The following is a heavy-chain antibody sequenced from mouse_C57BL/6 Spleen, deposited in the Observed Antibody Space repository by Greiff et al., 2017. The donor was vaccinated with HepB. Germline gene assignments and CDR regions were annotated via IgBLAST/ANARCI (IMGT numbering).Heavy chain of an antibody. CDR2: IYPGSGST. CDR3: AREALYYYGSRRYFDV. V-gene: IGHV1-55*01. CDR1: GYTFTSYW. D-gene: IGHD1-1*01. J-gene: IGHJ1*03. Sequence: QVQLQQPGAELVKPGASVKMSCKASGYTFTSYWITWVKQRPGQGLEWIGDIYPGSGSTNYNEKFKSKATLTVDTSSSTAYMQLSSLASEDSAVYYCAREALYYYGSRRYFDVWGTGTTVTVSS.